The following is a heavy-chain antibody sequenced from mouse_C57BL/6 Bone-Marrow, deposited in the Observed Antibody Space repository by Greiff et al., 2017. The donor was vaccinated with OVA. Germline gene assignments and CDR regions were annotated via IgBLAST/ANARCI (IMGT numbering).Heavy chain of an antibody. CDR1: GYTFTTYP. Sequence: VQLQESGAELVKPGASVKMSCKASGYTFTTYPIEWMKQNHGKSLEWIGNFHPYNNDTKYNEKFKGKATLTVEKSSSTVYLELSRLTSDDSAVYDGAGPEDCDGDWFAYWGQGTLVTVSA. CDR3: AGPEDCDGDWFAY. J-gene: IGHJ3*01. V-gene: IGHV1-47*01. CDR2: FHPYNNDT.